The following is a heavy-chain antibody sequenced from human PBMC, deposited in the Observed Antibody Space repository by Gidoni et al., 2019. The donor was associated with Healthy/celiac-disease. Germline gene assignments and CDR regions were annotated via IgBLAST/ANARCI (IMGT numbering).Heavy chain of an antibody. CDR2: IYHSGST. CDR3: ARAVRITIFGVVAAPDAFDI. J-gene: IGHJ3*02. V-gene: IGHV4-38-2*01. D-gene: IGHD3-3*01. Sequence: IRQPPGKGLEWIGSIYHSGSTYYNPSLKSRFTISVDTSKNQFSLKLSSVTAADTAVYYCARAVRITIFGVVAAPDAFDIWGQGTMVTVSS.